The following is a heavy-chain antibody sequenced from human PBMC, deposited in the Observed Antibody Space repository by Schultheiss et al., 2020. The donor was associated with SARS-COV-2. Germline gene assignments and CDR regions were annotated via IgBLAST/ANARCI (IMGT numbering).Heavy chain of an antibody. D-gene: IGHD4-17*01. CDR1: GFTFSSYA. CDR3: ARDVSGDYAVGPFDY. CDR2: ISSNGGST. V-gene: IGHV3-64*01. J-gene: IGHJ4*02. Sequence: GGSLRLSCAASGFTFSSYAMHWVRQAPGKGLEYVSAISSNGGSTYYANSVKGRFTISRDNSKNTLYLQMGSLRAEDTAVYYCARDVSGDYAVGPFDYWGQGTLVTVSS.